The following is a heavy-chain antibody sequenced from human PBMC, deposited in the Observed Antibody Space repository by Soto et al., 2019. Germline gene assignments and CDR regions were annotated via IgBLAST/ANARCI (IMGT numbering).Heavy chain of an antibody. V-gene: IGHV3-23*01. D-gene: IGHD2-15*01. Sequence: GGSLRLSCAASRISLSYYAMSWVRQAPGKGLEWVSVISGSGDATYYADSVKGRFTVFRANSKNTLYLQVNSLRAEDTAVYYCAKAQEIGGNVNSFFDYWGQGTLVTVSS. J-gene: IGHJ4*02. CDR3: AKAQEIGGNVNSFFDY. CDR2: ISGSGDAT. CDR1: RISLSYYA.